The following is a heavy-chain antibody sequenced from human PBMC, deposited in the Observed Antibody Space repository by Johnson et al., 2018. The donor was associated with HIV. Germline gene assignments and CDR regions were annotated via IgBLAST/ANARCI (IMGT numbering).Heavy chain of an antibody. CDR2: ISYDGSNK. CDR1: GFTFSSYA. CDR3: ARDLGPDGAFDI. V-gene: IGHV3-30*04. D-gene: IGHD5-24*01. J-gene: IGHJ3*02. Sequence: QVQLVESGGGVVQPGRSLRLSCAASGFTFSSYAMHWVRQAPGKGLEWVAVISYDGSNKYYADSVKGRFTISRDNSKNTVYLQMNSLRAEDTAVYYCARDLGPDGAFDIWGQWTMVTVSS.